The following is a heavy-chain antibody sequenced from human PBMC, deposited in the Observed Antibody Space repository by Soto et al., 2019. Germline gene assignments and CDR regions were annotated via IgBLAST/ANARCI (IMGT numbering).Heavy chain of an antibody. CDR2: ISYDGSNK. CDR3: AKGDYDSSGYYKHFDY. J-gene: IGHJ4*02. D-gene: IGHD3-22*01. Sequence: VGSLRLSCAASGFTFSNAWMSWVRQARGKGLEWVAVISYDGSNKYYADSVKGRFTISRDNSKNTLYLQMNSLRAEDTAVYYCAKGDYDSSGYYKHFDYWGQGTLVTVSS. CDR1: GFTFSNAW. V-gene: IGHV3-30*18.